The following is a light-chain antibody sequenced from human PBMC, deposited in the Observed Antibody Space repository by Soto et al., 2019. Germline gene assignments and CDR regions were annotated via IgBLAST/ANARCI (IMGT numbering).Light chain of an antibody. CDR1: QSVSSSY. J-gene: IGKJ1*01. CDR3: QQYGMSPWT. Sequence: EIVLTQSPGTLSLSPGERATLSCRASQSVSSSYLVWYQQKPGQAPRLLIYGASTRAPGFPARFSGSGSGTDFTLTISSLQSEDFAVYCCQQYGMSPWTFGQGTKVDIK. CDR2: GAS. V-gene: IGKV3-20*01.